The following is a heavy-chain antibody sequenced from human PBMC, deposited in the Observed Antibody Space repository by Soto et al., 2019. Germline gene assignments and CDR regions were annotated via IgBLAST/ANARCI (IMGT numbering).Heavy chain of an antibody. J-gene: IGHJ4*02. CDR3: ARVGGVGYYYDSSGCLDY. Sequence: QVQLVESGGGVVQPGRSLRLSCAASGFTFSSYAMHWVRQAPGKGLEWVAVISYDGSNKYYADSVKGRFTISRDNSKNTLYLQMNSRRAEDTAVYYCARVGGVGYYYDSSGCLDYWGQGTLVTVSS. D-gene: IGHD3-22*01. V-gene: IGHV3-30-3*01. CDR1: GFTFSSYA. CDR2: ISYDGSNK.